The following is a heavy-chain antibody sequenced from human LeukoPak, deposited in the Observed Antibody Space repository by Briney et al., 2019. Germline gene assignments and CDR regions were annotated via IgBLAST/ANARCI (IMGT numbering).Heavy chain of an antibody. D-gene: IGHD2-2*02. V-gene: IGHV3-11*04. J-gene: IGHJ4*02. CDR2: ISSSAIGT. Sequence: LSLTCTVSGGSISSYYWSWIRQAPGKGLEWISYISSSAIGTYTADSVKGRFTISRDNAKNSLYLQMDSLRAEDTAVYYCARTRSTPIFDNWGQGTLVTVSS. CDR1: GGSISSYY. CDR3: ARTRSTPIFDN.